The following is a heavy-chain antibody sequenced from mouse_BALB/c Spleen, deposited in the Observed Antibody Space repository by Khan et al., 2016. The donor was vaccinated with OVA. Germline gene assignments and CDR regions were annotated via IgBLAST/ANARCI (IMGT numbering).Heavy chain of an antibody. CDR2: ITYSGRT. Sequence: EVQLQESGPGLVKPSQSLSLTCTVTGYSITSDYAWNWIRQFPGNKLEWMGYITYSGRTSYTPSLKSRISITRDTSKNQFFLQLNSVTTEDTATYYDVRGRAYWGQGTLVTVSA. V-gene: IGHV3-2*02. D-gene: IGHD3-3*01. CDR3: VRGRAY. CDR1: GYSITSDYA. J-gene: IGHJ3*01.